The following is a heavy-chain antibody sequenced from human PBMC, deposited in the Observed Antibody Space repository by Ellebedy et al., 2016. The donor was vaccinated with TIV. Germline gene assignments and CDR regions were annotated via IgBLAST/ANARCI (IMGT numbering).Heavy chain of an antibody. CDR3: ARQDPPLSNNHYYH. CDR1: GGSISSGGYY. V-gene: IGHV4-39*01. D-gene: IGHD1-14*01. Sequence: MPSETLSLTCTVSGGSISSGGYYWSWIRQHPGKGLEWIGEINHSGSTNYNPSLKSRVTISVDTSKNQFSLKLSSVTAADTAVYYCARQDPPLSNNHYYHWGQGTLVTVSS. J-gene: IGHJ4*02. CDR2: INHSGST.